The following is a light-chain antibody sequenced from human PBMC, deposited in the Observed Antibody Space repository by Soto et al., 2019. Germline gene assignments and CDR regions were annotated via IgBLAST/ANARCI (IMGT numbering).Light chain of an antibody. CDR1: QTLLHRNGNNY. Sequence: MTRCARSQISTAAVSASISCRSSQTLLHRNGNNYFNWYLQKPGQSPQLLIYMGSKRASGVPSRFSGSGSGTEFTLIFSSLQPGDFATYYCQHYASYSGEFGQGTKV. V-gene: IGKV2-28*01. CDR2: MGS. CDR3: QHYASYSGE. J-gene: IGKJ1*01.